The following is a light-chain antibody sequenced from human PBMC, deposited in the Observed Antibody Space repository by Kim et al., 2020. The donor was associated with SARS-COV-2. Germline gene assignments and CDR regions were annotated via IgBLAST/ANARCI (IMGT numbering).Light chain of an antibody. CDR2: DAS. Sequence: LSPGERAPLSCRASQSVSSYLAWYQQKPGQAPRLLIYDASNRATGIPARFSGSGSGTDFTLTISSLEPEDFAGYYCQQRSNWPPTFGGGTKVDIK. V-gene: IGKV3-11*01. J-gene: IGKJ4*01. CDR3: QQRSNWPPT. CDR1: QSVSSY.